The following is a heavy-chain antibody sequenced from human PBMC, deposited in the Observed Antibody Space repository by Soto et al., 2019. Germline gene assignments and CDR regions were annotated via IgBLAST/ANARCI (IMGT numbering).Heavy chain of an antibody. CDR3: ARRPLNSNGAY. CDR2: IYSSGST. J-gene: IGHJ4*02. D-gene: IGHD3-22*01. Sequence: GGSLRLSCAASGITVSSNDMSWVRQAPGKGLEWVSLIYSSGSTHYADSVKGRFTISRDNSKNTVHLQMNTLRAEDTAVYYCARRPLNSNGAYWGQGTLVTVSS. CDR1: GITVSSND. V-gene: IGHV3-53*01.